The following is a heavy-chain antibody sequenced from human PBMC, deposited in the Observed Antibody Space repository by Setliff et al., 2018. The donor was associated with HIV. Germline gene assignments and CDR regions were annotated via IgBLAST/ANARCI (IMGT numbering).Heavy chain of an antibody. CDR3: AREDVYYYDSEGYYLLEY. J-gene: IGHJ4*02. Sequence: GGSLRLSCVASGFTFSTYWMSWVRQAPGEGPEWVANIQRDGSEKNYVDSVKGRFTISRDNAKNSLYRQMSSLGAEDTAVYYCAREDVYYYDSEGYYLLEYWGQGTPVTVSS. CDR1: GFTFSTYW. V-gene: IGHV3-7*01. D-gene: IGHD3-22*01. CDR2: IQRDGSEK.